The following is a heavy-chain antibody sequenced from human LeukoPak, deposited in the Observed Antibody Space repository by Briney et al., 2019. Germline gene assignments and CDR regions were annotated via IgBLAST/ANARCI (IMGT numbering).Heavy chain of an antibody. CDR1: GFTFSSYA. CDR3: TRGGLFTYDSSGYPIDF. CDR2: ISGSGGNS. V-gene: IGHV3-23*01. J-gene: IGHJ4*02. D-gene: IGHD3-22*01. Sequence: PGGSLRLSCAASGFTFSSYAMSWVRQAPGKGLEWVSGISGSGGNSYYADSVKGRFTISRDTSNNTLFLQMNSLRAEDTAVYYCTRGGLFTYDSSGYPIDFWGQGTLVTVSS.